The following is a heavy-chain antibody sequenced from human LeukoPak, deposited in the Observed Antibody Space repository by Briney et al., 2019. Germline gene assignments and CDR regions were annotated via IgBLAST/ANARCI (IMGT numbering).Heavy chain of an antibody. CDR1: GFTFSSYA. CDR3: TRRLDD. V-gene: IGHV3-23*01. J-gene: IGHJ4*02. CDR2: ISGSGGST. D-gene: IGHD3-16*01. Sequence: QSGGSLRLSCAASGFTFSSYAMSWVRQAPGKGLEWVSAISGSGGSTYYADSVKGRFTISRDNAQNSLYLQMNGLRVEDTAVYYCTRRLDDWGQGTLVTVSS.